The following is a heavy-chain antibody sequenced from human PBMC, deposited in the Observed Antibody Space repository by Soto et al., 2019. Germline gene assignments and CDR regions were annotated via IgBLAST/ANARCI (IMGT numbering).Heavy chain of an antibody. CDR1: GGSISSYF. CDR3: AREAGPDRWFDP. CDR2: ISTSGTT. D-gene: IGHD6-19*01. Sequence: SETLSLTCTVSGGSISSYFWTWIRQPAGKGLDWIGRISTSGTTNYNPSLKSRVTMSVDTSKNHFSLNLSSVTAADTAVYYCAREAGPDRWFDPGGQGTLVTVSS. V-gene: IGHV4-4*07. J-gene: IGHJ5*02.